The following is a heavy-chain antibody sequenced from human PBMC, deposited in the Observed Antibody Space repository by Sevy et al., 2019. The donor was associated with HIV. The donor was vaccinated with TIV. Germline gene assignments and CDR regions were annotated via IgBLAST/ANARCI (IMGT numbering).Heavy chain of an antibody. CDR3: ARDYTVTTYYYYGMDV. CDR1: GFTFSSYS. D-gene: IGHD4-17*01. Sequence: GGSLRLSCAASGFTFSSYSMNWVRQAPGKGLEWVSSISSSSSYIYYADSVKGRFTISRDNAKNPLYLQMNSLRAEDTAVYYCARDYTVTTYYYYGMDVWGQGTTVTVSS. J-gene: IGHJ6*02. CDR2: ISSSSSYI. V-gene: IGHV3-21*01.